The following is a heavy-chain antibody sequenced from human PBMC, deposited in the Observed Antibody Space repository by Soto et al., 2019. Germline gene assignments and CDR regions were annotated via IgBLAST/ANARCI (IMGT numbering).Heavy chain of an antibody. J-gene: IGHJ6*02. D-gene: IGHD2-15*01. V-gene: IGHV1-2*04. CDR1: GYTFTGYY. CDR2: INPNSGGT. Sequence: QVQLVQSGAEVKKPGASVKVSCKASGYTFTGYYMHWVRQAPGQVLEWMGWINPNSGGTNYAQKFQGWVNMTRDTSISTAYMELSRLRSDDTAVYYCARATRGGYCSGGSCYQPPHYGMDVWGQGTTVTVSS. CDR3: ARATRGGYCSGGSCYQPPHYGMDV.